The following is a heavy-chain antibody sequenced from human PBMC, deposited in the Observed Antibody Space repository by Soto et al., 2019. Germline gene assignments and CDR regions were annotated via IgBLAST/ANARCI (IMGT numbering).Heavy chain of an antibody. CDR1: GASISSYY. CDR3: ARGDWNYFDS. V-gene: IGHV4-59*01. Sequence: SETLSLTCTVSGASISSYYCSWIRQPPGRGLEWIGYIYYSGSTNYNPSLKGRVTISVDTSKNQFSLKLSSVTAADTAVYYCARGDWNYFDSWGQGTLVTVSS. J-gene: IGHJ4*02. D-gene: IGHD1-1*01. CDR2: IYYSGST.